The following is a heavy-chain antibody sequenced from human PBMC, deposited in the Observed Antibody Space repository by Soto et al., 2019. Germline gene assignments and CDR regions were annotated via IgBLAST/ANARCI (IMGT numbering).Heavy chain of an antibody. V-gene: IGHV3-21*01. Sequence: GGSLRLSCAASGFTFSSYSMNWVRQAPGKGLEWVSSISSSSSYIYYADSVKGRFTISRDNAKNSLYLQMNSLRAEDTAVYYCARTSRKYDILTGYLMPDYWGQGTLVTVSS. D-gene: IGHD3-9*01. CDR1: GFTFSSYS. CDR3: ARTSRKYDILTGYLMPDY. CDR2: ISSSSSYI. J-gene: IGHJ4*02.